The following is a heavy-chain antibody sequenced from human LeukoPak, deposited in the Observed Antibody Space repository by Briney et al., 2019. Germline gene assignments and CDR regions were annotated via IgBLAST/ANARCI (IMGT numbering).Heavy chain of an antibody. CDR2: ISSNGGST. V-gene: IGHV3-64*01. J-gene: IGHJ4*02. CDR1: GFTFSSYA. Sequence: GGSLRLSCAASGFTFSSYAMHWVRQAPGKGLEYVSAISSNGGSTYYANSVKGRFTISRDNSKNTLYLQMGSLRSDDTAVYYCARVSSGGVQPTSAFDYWGQGTLVTVSS. CDR3: ARVSSGGVQPTSAFDY. D-gene: IGHD1-1*01.